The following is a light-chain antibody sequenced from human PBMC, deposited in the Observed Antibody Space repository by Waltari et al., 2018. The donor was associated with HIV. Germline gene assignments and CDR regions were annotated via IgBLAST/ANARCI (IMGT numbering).Light chain of an antibody. V-gene: IGLV1-47*01. CDR1: SFNIRSTF. CDR2: MNN. J-gene: IGLJ1*01. CDR3: AAWDDSLRGFYV. Sequence: QSVLPQPPSASGTPGQRVTIRCSGSSFNIRSTFVYWYQRLPEAAPKLLIYMNNQRPSGVPDRFSGSKSGTSASLAISGLRSEDEADYYCAAWDDSLRGFYVVGTGTKVTVL.